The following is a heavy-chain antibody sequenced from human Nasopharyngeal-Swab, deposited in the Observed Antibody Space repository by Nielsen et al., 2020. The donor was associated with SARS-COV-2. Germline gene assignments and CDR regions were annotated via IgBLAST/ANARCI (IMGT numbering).Heavy chain of an antibody. CDR2: IYPGNSDT. CDR3: ARRAARDGYNYEVDP. Sequence: GESLNISCQGSGYSFTNYWSGWVRQMPGKGLEWMGSIYPGNSDTRYNTAFHGRVIISDDKSINTAYLQWTSLRASDPAAYYCARRAARDGYNYEVDPWGQGTLVTVSS. V-gene: IGHV5-51*01. J-gene: IGHJ5*02. CDR1: GYSFTNYW. D-gene: IGHD5-24*01.